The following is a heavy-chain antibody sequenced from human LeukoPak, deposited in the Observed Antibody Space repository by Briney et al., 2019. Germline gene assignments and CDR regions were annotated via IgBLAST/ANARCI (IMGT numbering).Heavy chain of an antibody. V-gene: IGHV1-2*02. CDR2: INPNSGGT. CDR1: GYTFTSYY. J-gene: IGHJ5*02. D-gene: IGHD3-3*01. CDR3: ARDNFGVVISVFDP. Sequence: GASVKVSCKASGYTFTSYYMHWVRQAPGQGLEWMGWINPNSGGTNYAQKFQGRVTMTRDTSISTAYMELSRLRSDDTAVYYCARDNFGVVISVFDPWGQETLVTVSS.